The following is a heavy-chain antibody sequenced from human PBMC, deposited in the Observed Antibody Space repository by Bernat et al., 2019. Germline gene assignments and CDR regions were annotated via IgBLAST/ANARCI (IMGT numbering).Heavy chain of an antibody. CDR2: IWYDGSNK. CDR1: GFTFSSYG. Sequence: VQLVESGGGLVQPGGSLRLSCAASGFTFSSYGMHWVRQAPGKGLEWVAVIWYDGSNKYYADSVKGRFTISRDNSKNTLYLQMNSLRAEDTAVYYCAREGGYDILTGYYKGDFDYWGQGTLVTVSS. D-gene: IGHD3-9*01. J-gene: IGHJ4*02. V-gene: IGHV3-33*08. CDR3: AREGGYDILTGYYKGDFDY.